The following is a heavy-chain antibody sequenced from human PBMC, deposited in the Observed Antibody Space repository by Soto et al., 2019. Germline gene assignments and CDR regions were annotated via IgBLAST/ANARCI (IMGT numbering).Heavy chain of an antibody. J-gene: IGHJ6*02. CDR1: GYTFTGYY. CDR2: FDPEDGET. D-gene: IGHD1-26*01. CDR3: ATGLVGATKGYYYYYGMDV. Sequence: ASVKVSCKASGYTFTGYYMHWVRQAPGQGLEWMGGFDPEDGETIYAQKFQGRVTMTEDTSTDTAYMELSSLRSEDTAVYYCATGLVGATKGYYYYYGMDVWGQGTTVTVSS. V-gene: IGHV1-24*01.